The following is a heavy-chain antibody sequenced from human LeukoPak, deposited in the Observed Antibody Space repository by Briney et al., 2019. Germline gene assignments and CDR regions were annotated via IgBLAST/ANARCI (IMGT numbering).Heavy chain of an antibody. CDR3: ARETRGYGSGSYDGFDY. V-gene: IGHV4-59*13. CDR2: IYYGGSS. Sequence: PSETLSLTCTVSGGSISTDYWSWIRQPPGVGLEWDGYIYYGGSSNYNPSLKSRVTISLDTSNNQFSLNLSAATAADTAIYYCARETRGYGSGSYDGFDYWGQGTLVTVSS. J-gene: IGHJ4*02. D-gene: IGHD6-19*01. CDR1: GGSISTDY.